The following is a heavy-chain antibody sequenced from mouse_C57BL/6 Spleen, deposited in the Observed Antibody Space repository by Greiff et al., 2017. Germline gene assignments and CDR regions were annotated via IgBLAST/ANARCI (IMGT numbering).Heavy chain of an antibody. Sequence: VQLQQSGPELVKPGASVKISCKASGYAFSSSWMNWVKQRPGKGLEWIGRIYPGDGDTNYNGTFKGKATLTADKSSSTAYMQLSSLTSEDSAVYFCARTHYGSSSAWFAYWGQGTLVTVSA. CDR3: ARTHYGSSSAWFAY. CDR1: GYAFSSSW. J-gene: IGHJ3*01. D-gene: IGHD1-1*01. CDR2: IYPGDGDT. V-gene: IGHV1-82*01.